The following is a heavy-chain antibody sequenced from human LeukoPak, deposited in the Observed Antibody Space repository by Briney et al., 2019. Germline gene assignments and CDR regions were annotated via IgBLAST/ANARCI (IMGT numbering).Heavy chain of an antibody. CDR1: DFPFISYR. CDR3: ARIWGYCSGGSCYSTPY. CDR2: ISRSGSTI. J-gene: IGHJ4*02. Sequence: GGSLRLSCAASDFPFISYRMNGVRQAPGKGLEWVSYISRSGSTIYYADSVKGRFTISRDNAKNSLYLQMNSLRDEDTAVYYCARIWGYCSGGSCYSTPYWGQGTLVTVSS. D-gene: IGHD2-15*01. V-gene: IGHV3-48*02.